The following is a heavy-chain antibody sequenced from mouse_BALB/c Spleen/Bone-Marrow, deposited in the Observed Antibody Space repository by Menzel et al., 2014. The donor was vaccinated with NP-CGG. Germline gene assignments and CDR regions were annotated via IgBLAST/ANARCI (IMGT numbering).Heavy chain of an antibody. Sequence: VKLMESGPGLVAPSQSLSITCTVSGFPLSSYGVHWVRQCPGKGLEWLGIIWAGGGTNYNSALMSRLSISKDNSNSQVFLKMNSLQTDDTAMYYCARGDYGSTYWFAYWGQGTLVTVSA. J-gene: IGHJ3*01. CDR3: ARGDYGSTYWFAY. CDR2: IWAGGGT. CDR1: GFPLSSYG. D-gene: IGHD1-1*01. V-gene: IGHV2-9*02.